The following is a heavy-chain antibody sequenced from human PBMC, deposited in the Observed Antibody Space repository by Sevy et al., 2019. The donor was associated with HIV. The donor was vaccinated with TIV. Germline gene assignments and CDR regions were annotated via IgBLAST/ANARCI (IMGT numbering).Heavy chain of an antibody. J-gene: IGHJ6*02. CDR1: GFTFSSYG. Sequence: GGSLRLSCGASGFTFSSYGMSWVRQAPGKGLEWISTISESDERIKHADSVKGRFTISRDNSKKILYLQMRSLRAEDTAVYYCARSLGALPNYYYGVDVWGQGTTVTVSS. CDR3: ARSLGALPNYYYGVDV. V-gene: IGHV3-23*01. CDR2: ISESDERI. D-gene: IGHD6-6*01.